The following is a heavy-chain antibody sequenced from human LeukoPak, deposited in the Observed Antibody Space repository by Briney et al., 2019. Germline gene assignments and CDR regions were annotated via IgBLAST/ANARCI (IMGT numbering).Heavy chain of an antibody. V-gene: IGHV4-59*11. CDR3: AITRRDTIFDH. CDR1: GGSISYHY. CDR2: VYHSGTT. Sequence: SETLSLTCTVSGGSISYHYCNWIRHPPGKGLEWIGYVYHSGTTNYNPSLKSRVTISLDTSKNHFSLRLNSLTAADTAVYYCAITRRDTIFDHWGQGALVSVSS. D-gene: IGHD5-18*01. J-gene: IGHJ4*02.